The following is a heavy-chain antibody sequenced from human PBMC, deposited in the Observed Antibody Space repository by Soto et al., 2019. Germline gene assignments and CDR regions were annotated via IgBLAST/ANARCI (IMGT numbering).Heavy chain of an antibody. CDR3: ARGPRHSDAY. D-gene: IGHD5-18*01. Sequence: EVQLVASGGGLVQPGGSLKISCSASGFTFSTSWMSWVRQAPGKGLGWVANIKQDGSEEYNVDSVKGRFTVSRDNAKNSLYLQMNSLGVEDTAVYFCARGPRHSDAYWGLGTLVTVSS. CDR1: GFTFSTSW. CDR2: IKQDGSEE. V-gene: IGHV3-7*05. J-gene: IGHJ4*02.